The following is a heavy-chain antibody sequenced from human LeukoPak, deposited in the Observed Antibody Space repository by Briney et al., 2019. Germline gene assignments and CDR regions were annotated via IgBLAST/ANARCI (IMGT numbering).Heavy chain of an antibody. CDR1: GGSINSYY. Sequence: SETPSLTCTVSGGSINSYYWSWIRQPPGKGLEWIGELNHSGSTNYNPSLKSRVTISVDTSKNQFSLKLSSVTAADTAVYYCARAAGIAAAGRAFFFDYWGQGTLVTVSS. CDR2: LNHSGST. J-gene: IGHJ4*02. V-gene: IGHV4-34*01. D-gene: IGHD6-13*01. CDR3: ARAAGIAAAGRAFFFDY.